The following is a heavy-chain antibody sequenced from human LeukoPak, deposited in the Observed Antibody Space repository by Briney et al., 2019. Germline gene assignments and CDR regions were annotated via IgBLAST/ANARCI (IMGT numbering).Heavy chain of an antibody. Sequence: ASVKVSCEASGYTFTGYYMHWVRQAPGQGLEWMGWINPNSGGTNYAQKFQGRVTMTRDTSISTAYMELSRLRSDDTAVYYCARDLGGGYSGYGGLYYYYMDVWGKGTTVTVSS. CDR1: GYTFTGYY. CDR3: ARDLGGGYSGYGGLYYYYMDV. V-gene: IGHV1-2*02. CDR2: INPNSGGT. D-gene: IGHD5-12*01. J-gene: IGHJ6*03.